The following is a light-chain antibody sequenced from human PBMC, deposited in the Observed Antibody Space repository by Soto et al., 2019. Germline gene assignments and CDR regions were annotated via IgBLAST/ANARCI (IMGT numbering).Light chain of an antibody. J-gene: IGLJ1*01. CDR1: SRDVGAYDY. CDR3: FSYADGSIYF. Sequence: GLTQPAAVSGSPGQSITISCTGTSRDVGAYDYVSWYLQYPDKAPQLLIYYVDHRPSGVSSRFSGSKSGNTASLTISGLQAEDEGDYYCFSYADGSIYFFXTGTQVTLL. V-gene: IGLV2-14*03. CDR2: YVD.